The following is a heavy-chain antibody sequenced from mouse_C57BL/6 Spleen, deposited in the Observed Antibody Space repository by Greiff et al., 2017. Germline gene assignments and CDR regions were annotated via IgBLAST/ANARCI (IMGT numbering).Heavy chain of an antibody. Sequence: QVQLKESGPGLVAPSQSLSITCTVSGFSLTSYGVHWVRQPPGKGLEWLVVIWSDGSTTYNSALKSRLSISKDNSKSQVFLKMNSLQTDDTAMYYCARNELRLRYAMDYWGQGTSVTVSS. CDR1: GFSLTSYG. J-gene: IGHJ4*01. CDR3: ARNELRLRYAMDY. CDR2: IWSDGST. V-gene: IGHV2-6*02. D-gene: IGHD3-2*02.